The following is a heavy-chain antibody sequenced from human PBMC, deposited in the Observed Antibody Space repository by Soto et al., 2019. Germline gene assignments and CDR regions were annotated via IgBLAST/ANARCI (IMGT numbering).Heavy chain of an antibody. J-gene: IGHJ5*02. CDR3: AKDYCSSTSCPFDP. Sequence: GGSLRLSCAASGFTFSNSGMHWVRQAPGKGPEWVAVISYGGSSKFYADSVKGRFAISRDNPKNMLYLQMNSLRPEDTALYYCAKDYCSSTSCPFDPWGQGTQVTVSS. D-gene: IGHD2-2*01. CDR1: GFTFSNSG. V-gene: IGHV3-30*18. CDR2: ISYGGSSK.